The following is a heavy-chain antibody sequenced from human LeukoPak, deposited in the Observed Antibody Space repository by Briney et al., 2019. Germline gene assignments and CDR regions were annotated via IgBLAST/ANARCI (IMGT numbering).Heavy chain of an antibody. D-gene: IGHD5-12*01. CDR3: AKDQSGGYGLYFEY. J-gene: IGHJ4*02. CDR1: GFTFSSYA. V-gene: IGHV3-23*01. CDR2: ISGSGGST. Sequence: GGSLRLSCAASGFTFSSYAMSWVRQAPGKGLEWVSAISGSGGSTYYADSVKGRFTISRDNSKNTPYLQMNSLRAEDTAVYYCAKDQSGGYGLYFEYWGQGTLVTVSS.